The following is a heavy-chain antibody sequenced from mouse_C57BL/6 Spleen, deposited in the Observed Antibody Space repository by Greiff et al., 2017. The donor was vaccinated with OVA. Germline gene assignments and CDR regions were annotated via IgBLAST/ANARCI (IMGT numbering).Heavy chain of an antibody. CDR3: ARDRDYGSSTGFDY. D-gene: IGHD1-1*01. CDR2: ISDGGSYT. Sequence: EVKLQESGGGLVKPGGSLKLSCAASGFTFSSYAMSWVRQTPEKRLEWVATISDGGSYTYYPDNVKGRFTISRDNAKNNLYLQMSHLKSEDTAMYYCARDRDYGSSTGFDYWGQGTTLTVSS. V-gene: IGHV5-4*01. CDR1: GFTFSSYA. J-gene: IGHJ2*01.